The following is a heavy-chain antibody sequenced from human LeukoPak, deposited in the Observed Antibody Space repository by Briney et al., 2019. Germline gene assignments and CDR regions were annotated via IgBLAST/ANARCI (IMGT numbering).Heavy chain of an antibody. CDR2: SRNRANSHTT. Sequence: HAGGSLRLSCAASGFTLSDQFMDWVRQAPGKGLEWIGRSRNRANSHTTEYAASVKGRFTVSRDDSGNLMYLQMNSLKIEDTAVYFCTRDGGSSGNTAFDIWGQGTEVTVSS. J-gene: IGHJ3*02. V-gene: IGHV3-72*01. CDR3: TRDGGSSGNTAFDI. CDR1: GFTLSDQF. D-gene: IGHD6-19*01.